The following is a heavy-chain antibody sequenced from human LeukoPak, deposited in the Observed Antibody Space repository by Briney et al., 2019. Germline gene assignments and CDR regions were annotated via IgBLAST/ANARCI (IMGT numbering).Heavy chain of an antibody. Sequence: PGGSLRLSCAASGFTFSSYWMSWVRQAPGKGLEWVANIKQDGSEKYYVDSVKGRFTISRDNAKNSLYLQMNSLRAEDTAVYYCARLLYGDYLSYLDYWGQGTLVTVSS. J-gene: IGHJ4*02. D-gene: IGHD4-17*01. CDR3: ARLLYGDYLSYLDY. CDR2: IKQDGSEK. V-gene: IGHV3-7*03. CDR1: GFTFSSYW.